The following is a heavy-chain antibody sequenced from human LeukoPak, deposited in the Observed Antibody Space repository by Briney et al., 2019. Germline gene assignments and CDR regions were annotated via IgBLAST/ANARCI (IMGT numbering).Heavy chain of an antibody. V-gene: IGHV3-74*01. D-gene: IGHD6-13*01. Sequence: PGGSLRLSCAASGFTFSSYWMHWVRQAPGKGLVWVSRINSDGSSTSYADSVKGRFTISRDNAKNTLYLQMNSLRAEDTAVYYCASDSSSWFGGYYYYGMDVWGQGTTVTVSS. CDR1: GFTFSSYW. CDR2: INSDGSST. J-gene: IGHJ6*02. CDR3: ASDSSSWFGGYYYYGMDV.